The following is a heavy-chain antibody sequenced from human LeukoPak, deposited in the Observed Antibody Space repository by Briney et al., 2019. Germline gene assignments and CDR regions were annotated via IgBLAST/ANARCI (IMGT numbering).Heavy chain of an antibody. J-gene: IGHJ3*02. V-gene: IGHV3-7*01. CDR2: IKQDGSEK. D-gene: IGHD5-24*01. CDR1: GFTFSSYW. Sequence: LGGSLRLSCAASGFTFSSYWMSWVRQAPGKGLEWVANIKQDGSEKYYVDSVKGRFTISRDNAKNSLYLQMNSLRAEDTAVYYCASGTGLGWRFDAFDIWGQGTMVTVSS. CDR3: ASGTGLGWRFDAFDI.